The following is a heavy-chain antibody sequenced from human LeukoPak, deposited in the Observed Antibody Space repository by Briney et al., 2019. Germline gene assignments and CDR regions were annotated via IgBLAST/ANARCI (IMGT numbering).Heavy chain of an antibody. V-gene: IGHV6-1*01. CDR2: TNYRSKWNT. Sequence: SQTLSLTCAISGDSASNNSATWNWLRQSPSRGLEWLGRTNYRSKWNTDYAVSVKSRTTINPDTSKNQFSLHLNSVTPEDAAVYYCAREGRHAFDIWGQGTMVTVSS. CDR3: AREGRHAFDI. D-gene: IGHD2-15*01. CDR1: GDSASNNSAT. J-gene: IGHJ3*02.